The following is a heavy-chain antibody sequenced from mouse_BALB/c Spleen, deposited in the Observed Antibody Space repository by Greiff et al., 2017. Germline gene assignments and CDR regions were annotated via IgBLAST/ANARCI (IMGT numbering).Heavy chain of an antibody. V-gene: IGHV5-9-4*01. CDR3: ARDGNLFAY. J-gene: IGHJ3*01. CDR1: GFTFSSYA. Sequence: EVNLVESGGGLVKPGGSLKLSCAASGFTFSSYAMSWVRQSPEKRLEWVAEISSGGSYTYYPDTVTGRFTISRDNAKNTLYLEMSSLRSEDTAMYYCARDGNLFAYWGQGTLVTVSA. CDR2: ISSGGSYT. D-gene: IGHD2-1*01.